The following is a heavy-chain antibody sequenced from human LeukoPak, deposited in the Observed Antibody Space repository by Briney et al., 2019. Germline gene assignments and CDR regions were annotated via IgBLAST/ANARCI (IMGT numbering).Heavy chain of an antibody. CDR2: IYYSGST. Sequence: PSQTLSLTCTVSGGSISSGDYYWSWIRQPPGKGLEWIGYIYYSGSTYYNPSLKSRVTISVDTSKNQFSLKLSSVTAADTAVYYCASLSSSWNRYYYYYYMDVWGKGTTVTVSS. J-gene: IGHJ6*03. CDR1: GGSISSGDYY. CDR3: ASLSSSWNRYYYYYYMDV. V-gene: IGHV4-30-4*08. D-gene: IGHD6-13*01.